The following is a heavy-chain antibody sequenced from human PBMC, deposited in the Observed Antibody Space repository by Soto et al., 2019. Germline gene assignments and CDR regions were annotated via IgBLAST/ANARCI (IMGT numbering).Heavy chain of an antibody. CDR3: ARDLYGSGSPGGEIDY. Sequence: ASVKVSCKASGFTFTSSAVQWVRQARGQRLEWIGWIVVGSGNTNYAQKFQERVTITRDMSTSTAYMELSSLRSEDTAVYYCARDLYGSGSPGGEIDYWGQGTLVTVSS. J-gene: IGHJ4*02. D-gene: IGHD3-10*01. CDR2: IVVGSGNT. CDR1: GFTFTSSA. V-gene: IGHV1-58*01.